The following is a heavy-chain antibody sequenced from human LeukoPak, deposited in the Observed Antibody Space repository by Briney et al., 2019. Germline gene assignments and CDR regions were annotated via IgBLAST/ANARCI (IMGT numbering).Heavy chain of an antibody. Sequence: PGGSLRLSCAASGVTFSNDGVDWVRQAPGQGLEWVSSISASGTYIWYADSVKGRFTISRDNAKNSLYLQMDSLRAEDTAVYYCATERACGSSSCVAYYFDSWGQGTLVTVSS. CDR3: ATERACGSSSCVAYYFDS. V-gene: IGHV3-21*01. J-gene: IGHJ4*02. CDR1: GVTFSNDG. CDR2: ISASGTYI. D-gene: IGHD2-2*01.